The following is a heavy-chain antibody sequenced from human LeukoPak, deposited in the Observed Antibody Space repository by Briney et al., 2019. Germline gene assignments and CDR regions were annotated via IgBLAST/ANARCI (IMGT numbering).Heavy chain of an antibody. Sequence: GGSLRLSCAASGLTFSNAWMSWVRQSPGKGLEWVAVISYDGSNKYYADSVKGRFTTSRDNSKNTLYLQMNSLRAEDTAVYYCARERGYSYGYFDYWGQGTLVTVSS. V-gene: IGHV3-30*03. CDR2: ISYDGSNK. D-gene: IGHD5-18*01. CDR1: GLTFSNAW. J-gene: IGHJ4*02. CDR3: ARERGYSYGYFDY.